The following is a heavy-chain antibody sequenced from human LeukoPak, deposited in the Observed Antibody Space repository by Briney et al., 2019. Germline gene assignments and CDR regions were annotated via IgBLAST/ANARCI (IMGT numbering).Heavy chain of an antibody. CDR2: IYHSGST. Sequence: SETLSLTCAVSGYSISSGYYWGWIRQPPGKGLEWIGSIYHSGSTYYNPSLKRRVTISVDTSKNQFSLKLSSVTAADTAVYYCARVDFADAFDIWGQGTMVTVSS. CDR3: ARVDFADAFDI. V-gene: IGHV4-38-2*01. J-gene: IGHJ3*02. CDR1: GYSISSGYY.